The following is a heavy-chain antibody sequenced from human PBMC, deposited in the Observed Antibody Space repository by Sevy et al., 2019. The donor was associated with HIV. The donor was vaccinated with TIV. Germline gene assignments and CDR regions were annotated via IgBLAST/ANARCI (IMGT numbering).Heavy chain of an antibody. CDR2: INWDGSST. Sequence: GGSLRLSCAASGFTFDDYGMSWVRQAPGKGLEWVSGINWDGSSTGYADSVKGRFTISRDNVKNSLHLQMTSLRAEDTDFYYCAREKSCGGACYHFDHWGQGILVTVSS. CDR3: AREKSCGGACYHFDH. J-gene: IGHJ4*02. CDR1: GFTFDDYG. D-gene: IGHD2-21*02. V-gene: IGHV3-20*04.